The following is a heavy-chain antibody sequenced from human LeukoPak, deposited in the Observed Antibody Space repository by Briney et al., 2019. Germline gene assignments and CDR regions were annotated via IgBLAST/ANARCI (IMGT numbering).Heavy chain of an antibody. CDR3: AKDQAIFGVVITEFDY. D-gene: IGHD3-3*01. CDR2: IRYDGSNK. J-gene: IGHJ4*02. CDR1: GFTFSSYG. Sequence: QSGGSLRLSCAASGFTFSSYGMHWVRQAPGKGLEWVAFIRYDGSNKYYADSVKGRFTISRDNSKNTLYLQMNSLRTEDTAVHYCAKDQAIFGVVITEFDYWGQGTLVTVSP. V-gene: IGHV3-30*02.